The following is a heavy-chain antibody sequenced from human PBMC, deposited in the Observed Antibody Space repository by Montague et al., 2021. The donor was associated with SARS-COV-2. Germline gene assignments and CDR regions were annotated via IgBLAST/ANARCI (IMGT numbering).Heavy chain of an antibody. J-gene: IGHJ4*02. CDR2: IFYTGST. V-gene: IGHV4-59*01. CDR3: ARAQNICFIANCVNYFDL. D-gene: IGHD2-15*01. Sequence: SETLSLTCTVSGGSISNYYWSWIRQPPGKGLEWIGYIFYTGSTKFNPSLKSRVSMSLDTSKNHFSLRLSAVTAADTARFYCARAQNICFIANCVNYFDLWGLGALVTVSS. CDR1: GGSISNYY.